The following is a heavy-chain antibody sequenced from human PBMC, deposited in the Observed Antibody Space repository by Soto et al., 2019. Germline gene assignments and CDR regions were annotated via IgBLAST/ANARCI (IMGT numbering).Heavy chain of an antibody. CDR2: IDPTNSNV. J-gene: IGHJ4*01. V-gene: IGHV5-10-1*01. CDR1: GSRITSSG. CDR3: ARLRGDVGAVPY. Sequence: GEALKISCAGSGSRITSSGINWVRQTPGKGLEWVGTIDPTNSNVNDNPSFRGHVSLSVDKSISTAYLKWSSVKSSDTAMYYCARLRGDVGAVPYWRQGTLVTVSS. D-gene: IGHD2-15*01.